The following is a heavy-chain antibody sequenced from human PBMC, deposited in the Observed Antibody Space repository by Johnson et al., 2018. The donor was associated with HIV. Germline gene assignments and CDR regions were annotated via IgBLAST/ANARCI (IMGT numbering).Heavy chain of an antibody. Sequence: VQLVESGGGLVQPGGSLRLSCAASGFTFSSYDMHWVRQATGKGLEWVSTIGTSGDTYHPGSVKGRFTISRENAKNSLYLQMNSLRAGDTAVYFCARGSGVHSAFDIWGQGTVVTVSS. CDR1: GFTFSSYD. J-gene: IGHJ3*02. CDR3: ARGSGVHSAFDI. D-gene: IGHD3-10*01. V-gene: IGHV3-13*01. CDR2: IGTSGDT.